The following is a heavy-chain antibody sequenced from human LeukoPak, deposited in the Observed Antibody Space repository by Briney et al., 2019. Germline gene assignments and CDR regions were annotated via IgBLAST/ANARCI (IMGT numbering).Heavy chain of an antibody. CDR1: TLTLNNYW. D-gene: IGHD6-13*01. V-gene: IGHV3-7*05. J-gene: IGHJ4*02. CDR3: ASPAGYTGSWSAFDY. Sequence: PGGSLRLSCTASTLTLNNYWMSWVRQAPGKGLEWVANIKQDGSEKYNVDSVKGRFTISRDNAKNSLYLQMNSLRAKDTAVYYCASPAGYTGSWSAFDYWGQGTLVTVSS. CDR2: IKQDGSEK.